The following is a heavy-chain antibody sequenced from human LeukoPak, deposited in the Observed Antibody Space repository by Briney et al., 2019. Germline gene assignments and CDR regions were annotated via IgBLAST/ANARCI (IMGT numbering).Heavy chain of an antibody. J-gene: IGHJ4*02. CDR1: GFTFSSYT. D-gene: IGHD3-22*01. V-gene: IGHV3-21*01. CDR3: ARVDSSGYYIHLDY. CDR2: ISTRSDFT. Sequence: GRSLGLSCAASGFTFSSYTMSWVRLASGKGLEWGSSISTRSDFTSYTDSLKGRFTISRDNAKNSLYLQMNSLRAEDTAVYYCARVDSSGYYIHLDYWGRGTLVTVSS.